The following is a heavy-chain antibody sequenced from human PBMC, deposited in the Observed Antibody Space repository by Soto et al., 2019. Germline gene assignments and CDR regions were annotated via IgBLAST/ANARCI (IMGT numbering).Heavy chain of an antibody. CDR1: GGSRRSYY. D-gene: IGHD1-26*01. Sequence: QVQLQESGPGLVKPSETLSLTGTVPGGSRRSYYWSWIRQPPGKGLEWIGYIYYSGSTNYNPSLKSRVTISVDTSKNQFSLKLSSVTAADTAVYYCARGVVGATESDYWGQGTLVTVSS. CDR3: ARGVVGATESDY. J-gene: IGHJ4*02. CDR2: IYYSGST. V-gene: IGHV4-59*01.